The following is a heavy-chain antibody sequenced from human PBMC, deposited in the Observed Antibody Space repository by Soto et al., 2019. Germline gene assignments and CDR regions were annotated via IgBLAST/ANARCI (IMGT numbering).Heavy chain of an antibody. J-gene: IGHJ4*02. CDR2: IGGSGSST. Sequence: PVGSVRLSCAASGFTFTNHAMSCVRHSPGKGLEWVSVIGGSGSSTYYADSVKGRFNISRDNSKDTLYLQMNGLRAEDTAVYYCARRGYYYYSAGYWAKIYSDYWGQGALGTVSS. CDR1: GFTFTNHA. V-gene: IGHV3-23*01. D-gene: IGHD3-22*01. CDR3: ARRGYYYYSAGYWAKIYSDY.